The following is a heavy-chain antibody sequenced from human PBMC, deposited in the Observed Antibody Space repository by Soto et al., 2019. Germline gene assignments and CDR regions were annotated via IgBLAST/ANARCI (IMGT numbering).Heavy chain of an antibody. V-gene: IGHV4-30-2*01. J-gene: IGHJ4*02. D-gene: IGHD2-2*01. CDR1: GGSISSGGYS. Sequence: QLQLQESGSGLVKPSQTLSLTCAVSGGSISSGGYSWSWIRQPPGKDLEWIGYMYHSGSTYYNPPLKCQVTISIDRSKNQSSLQLSSVTAADTAVYYCARVPDYWGQGILVTVSS. CDR3: ARVPDY. CDR2: MYHSGST.